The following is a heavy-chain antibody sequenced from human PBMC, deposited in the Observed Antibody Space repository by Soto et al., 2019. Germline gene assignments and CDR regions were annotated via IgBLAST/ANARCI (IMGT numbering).Heavy chain of an antibody. Sequence: GGSLRLSCAASGFTFSSYGMHWVRQAPGKGLEWVAVISYDGSNKYYADSVKGRFTISRDNSKNTLYLQMNSLRAEDTAVYYCAKDLDYDFWSGSRFYDYWGQGTLVTVSS. CDR1: GFTFSSYG. CDR2: ISYDGSNK. CDR3: AKDLDYDFWSGSRFYDY. V-gene: IGHV3-30*18. J-gene: IGHJ4*02. D-gene: IGHD3-3*01.